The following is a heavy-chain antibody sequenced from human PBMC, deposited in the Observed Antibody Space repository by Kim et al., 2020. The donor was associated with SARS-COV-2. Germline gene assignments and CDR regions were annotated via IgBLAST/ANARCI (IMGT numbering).Heavy chain of an antibody. CDR3: ACLVSGSSYYYGLGG. D-gene: IGHD2-8*01. Sequence: SETLSLTCTVSGGSISSSSYYWGWKRQGPGQGLEWIVSIYCSGSTYYNPSLKSRVTIAVDTSKNQFALKLSTVTAADTAVYYCACLVSGSSYYYGLGGLGQRATVTVSS. CDR1: GGSISSSSYY. CDR2: IYCSGST. V-gene: IGHV4-39*01. J-gene: IGHJ6*02.